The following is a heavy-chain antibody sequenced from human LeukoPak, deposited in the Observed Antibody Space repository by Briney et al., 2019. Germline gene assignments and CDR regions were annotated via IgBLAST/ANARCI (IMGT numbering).Heavy chain of an antibody. CDR3: ASASSHRIAAGGDY. D-gene: IGHD6-13*01. Sequence: GGFLRLSCAASGFIFNNYWMHWVRQAPGKGLVWVSRINGDGSTRNYADSVKGRFTISRDNAKNTLYLQMNSLRAEDTAVYYCASASSHRIAAGGDYWGQGTLVTVSS. CDR2: INGDGSTR. CDR1: GFIFNNYW. V-gene: IGHV3-74*01. J-gene: IGHJ4*02.